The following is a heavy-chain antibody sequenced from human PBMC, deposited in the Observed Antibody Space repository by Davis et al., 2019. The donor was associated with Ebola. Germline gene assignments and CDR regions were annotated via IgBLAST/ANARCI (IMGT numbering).Heavy chain of an antibody. J-gene: IGHJ6*02. CDR3: ARRRGYSYGPDYYYYGMDV. CDR2: ISSSSSYI. Sequence: LSLTCAASGFTFSSYSMNWVRQAPGKGLEWVSSISSSSSYIYYADSVKGRFTISRDNAKNSLYLQMNSLRDEDTAVYYCARRRGYSYGPDYYYYGMDVWGQGTTVTVS. V-gene: IGHV3-21*01. D-gene: IGHD5-18*01. CDR1: GFTFSSYS.